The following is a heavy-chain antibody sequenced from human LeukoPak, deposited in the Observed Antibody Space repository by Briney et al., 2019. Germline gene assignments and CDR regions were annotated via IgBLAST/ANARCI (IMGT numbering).Heavy chain of an antibody. J-gene: IGHJ2*01. CDR1: GYSFTSYW. Sequence: GESLKISCKGSGYSFTSYWIGWVRQMPGKGLEWMGIIYPGDSDTRYSPSFQGQVTISADKSISTAYLQWSSLKASDTAMYYCARRYCSSTSCYGADWYFGLWGRGTLVTVSS. D-gene: IGHD2-2*01. CDR3: ARRYCSSTSCYGADWYFGL. V-gene: IGHV5-51*01. CDR2: IYPGDSDT.